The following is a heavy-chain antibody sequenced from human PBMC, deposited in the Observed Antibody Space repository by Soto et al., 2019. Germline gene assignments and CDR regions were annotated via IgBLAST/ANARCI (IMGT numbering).Heavy chain of an antibody. CDR3: AKDGGGVTYYYYMDV. CDR2: ISWNSGSI. Sequence: EVQLVESGGGLVQPGRSLRLSCAASGFTFDDYAMHWVRQAPGKGLEWGSGISWNSGSIGYADSVKGRFPISRDNAKNSLYLQMNSLRAEDTALYYCAKDGGGVTYYYYMDVWGKGTTVTVSS. V-gene: IGHV3-9*01. CDR1: GFTFDDYA. D-gene: IGHD2-21*02. J-gene: IGHJ6*03.